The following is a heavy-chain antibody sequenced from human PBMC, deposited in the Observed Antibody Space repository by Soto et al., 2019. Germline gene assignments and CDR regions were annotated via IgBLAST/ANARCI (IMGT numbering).Heavy chain of an antibody. V-gene: IGHV1-69*12. J-gene: IGHJ4*02. CDR2: IIPIFGTA. CDR3: AREGGYCGGDCYSEFDY. CDR1: GGTFSSYA. Sequence: QVQLVQSGAEVKKPGSSVKVSCKASGGTFSSYAISWVRQAPGQGLEWMGGIIPIFGTANYAQKFQGRVTITADESTSTAYMELSSLRSEDTAVYYCAREGGYCGGDCYSEFDYWGQGTLVTVSS. D-gene: IGHD2-21*02.